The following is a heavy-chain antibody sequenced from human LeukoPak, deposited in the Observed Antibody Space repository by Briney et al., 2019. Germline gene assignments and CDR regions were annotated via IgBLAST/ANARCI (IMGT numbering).Heavy chain of an antibody. V-gene: IGHV3-11*04. CDR3: ARSNGLRYFDR. D-gene: IGHD2-8*01. Sequence: GGSLRLSCAASGFTFSDYYMSWIRQAPGKGLEWVSYFGSSSGTIHYADSVRGRFTISRDNAKMSLYLQMNSLRVEDTAVYYCARSNGLRYFDRWGQGTLVTVSS. CDR2: FGSSSGTI. J-gene: IGHJ4*02. CDR1: GFTFSDYY.